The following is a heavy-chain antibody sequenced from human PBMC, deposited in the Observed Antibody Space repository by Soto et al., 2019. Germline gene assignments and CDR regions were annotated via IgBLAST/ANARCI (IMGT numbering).Heavy chain of an antibody. D-gene: IGHD6-6*01. Sequence: EVQLVESGGGLVQPGGSLRLSCAVSGFTVSSNYMSWVRQAPGKGLEWVSVIYRGGSTSYADSVKGSFTISRDNSKNTLYLQMNSVSSEATGVYYCAREVWSYGSSSDGHVDYGSEGTVVTASS. V-gene: IGHV3-66*01. J-gene: IGHJ4*02. CDR3: AREVWSYGSSSDGHVDY. CDR1: GFTVSSNY. CDR2: IYRGGST.